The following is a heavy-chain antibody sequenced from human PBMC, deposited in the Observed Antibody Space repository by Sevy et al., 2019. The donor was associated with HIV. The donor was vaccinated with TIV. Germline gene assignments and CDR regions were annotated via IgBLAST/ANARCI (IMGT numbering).Heavy chain of an antibody. CDR3: AKELNPALESMIEVIFRTLKGFDV. J-gene: IGHJ3*01. D-gene: IGHD3-22*01. Sequence: GGSLRLSCAASGFTFNTHAMNWVRQAPGKGLEWVSVISGTGSSTYYADSVKGRFTISRDNSKNTLYLQMNGLRDDDMAVYYSAKELNPALESMIEVIFRTLKGFDVWGQGTMVTVSS. V-gene: IGHV3-23*01. CDR1: GFTFNTHA. CDR2: ISGTGSST.